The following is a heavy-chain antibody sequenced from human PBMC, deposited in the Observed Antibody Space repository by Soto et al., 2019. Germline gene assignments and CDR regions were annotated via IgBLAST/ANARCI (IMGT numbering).Heavy chain of an antibody. CDR1: GGTFSSYA. CDR2: IIPIFGTA. CDR3: ASITYGDYGVSLYYFDY. Sequence: QVQLVQSGAEVKKPGSSVKVSCKASGGTFSSYAISWVRQAPGQGLEWMGGIIPIFGTANYAQKFQGRVKITADESKSTAYMELRSLRSEDTAVYYCASITYGDYGVSLYYFDYWGQGTLVTVSS. V-gene: IGHV1-69*01. J-gene: IGHJ4*02. D-gene: IGHD4-17*01.